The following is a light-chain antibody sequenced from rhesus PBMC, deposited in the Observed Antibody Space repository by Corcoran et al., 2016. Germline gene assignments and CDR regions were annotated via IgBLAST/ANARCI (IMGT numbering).Light chain of an antibody. V-gene: IGKV3-24*04. Sequence: ETVVTQSPATLSLSPGERATLSCRASQSVASYLAWYQQKPGQAPRLLIYGASTRATGIPDRFSGSGAGTDFTLTISGLEPEDVGVYYCQQSSKSWTFGQGTKVEIK. CDR1: QSVASY. CDR3: QQSSKSWT. J-gene: IGKJ1*01. CDR2: GAS.